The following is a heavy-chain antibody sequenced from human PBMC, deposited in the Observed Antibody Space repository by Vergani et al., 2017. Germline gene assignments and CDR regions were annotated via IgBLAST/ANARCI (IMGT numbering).Heavy chain of an antibody. CDR2: IYPGDSEV. CDR1: GYIFSNFW. J-gene: IGHJ3*01. V-gene: IGHV5-51*01. Sequence: EKQLVQSGSETKKPGESLKISCQAFGYIFSNFWIGWVRQRPGRGLEWMGIIYPGDSEVKSNPTFRGQVIFSGDTSVNTAYLQWRSLQASDTATYFCASGGHGSENGGALQLWGQGTNITVSS. D-gene: IGHD3-10*01. CDR3: ASGGHGSENGGALQL.